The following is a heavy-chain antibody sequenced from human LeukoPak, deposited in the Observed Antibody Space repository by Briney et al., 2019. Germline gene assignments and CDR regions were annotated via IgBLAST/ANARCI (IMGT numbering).Heavy chain of an antibody. CDR3: ARDPGRGSYYFDY. D-gene: IGHD1-26*01. J-gene: IGHJ4*02. CDR1: GFTFSDYY. Sequence: PGGSLRLSCAASGFTFSDYYMSWIRQAPGKGLEWVSNISSSGSTIYYADSVKGRFTISRDNAKNSLYLQMNSLRAEDTAVYYCARDPGRGSYYFDYWGQGTLVTVSS. V-gene: IGHV3-11*04. CDR2: ISSSGSTI.